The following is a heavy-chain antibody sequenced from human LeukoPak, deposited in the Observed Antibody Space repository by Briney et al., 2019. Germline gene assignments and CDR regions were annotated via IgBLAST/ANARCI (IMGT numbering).Heavy chain of an antibody. D-gene: IGHD5-24*01. CDR2: MSGSGGST. CDR3: AKEGDGYH. J-gene: IGHJ3*01. CDR1: GFTFSSHA. Sequence: PGGSLRLSCAGSGFTFSSHAMSWVRQAPGKGLEWVSAMSGSGGSTYYADSVKGRFTISRDNSKNSLYLQMNSLRIEDTALYYCAKEGDGYHWGQGTMVTVSS. V-gene: IGHV3-23*01.